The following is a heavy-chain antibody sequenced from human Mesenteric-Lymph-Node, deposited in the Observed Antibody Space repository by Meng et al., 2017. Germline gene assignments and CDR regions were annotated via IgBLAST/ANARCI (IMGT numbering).Heavy chain of an antibody. J-gene: IGHJ4*02. D-gene: IGHD3-10*01. V-gene: IGHV4-4*02. CDR1: GGSISSSHW. CDR2: IYHSGSS. Sequence: QVKLQESGPGLVQPSGTLSLTCAVSGGSISSSHWWSWVRQPPGKGLEWIGEIYHSGSSNYNPSLKSRVTISADKSKNHFSLKLSSVTAADTAVYYCARDYYGSGSYAYFDYWGQGTLVTVSS. CDR3: ARDYYGSGSYAYFDY.